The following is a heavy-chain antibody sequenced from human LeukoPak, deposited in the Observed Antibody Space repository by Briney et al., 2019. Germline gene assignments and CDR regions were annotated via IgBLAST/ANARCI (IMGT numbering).Heavy chain of an antibody. CDR1: GFTVSSNY. Sequence: GGSLRLSCAASGFTVSSNYMSWVRQAPGKGLEWVSVIYSGGSTYYADSVKGRFTISRDNSKNTLYLQMNSLRAEDTAVYYCARVHSSSYSMERAFDIWGQGTMVTVSS. CDR3: ARVHSSSYSMERAFDI. J-gene: IGHJ3*02. V-gene: IGHV3-53*01. D-gene: IGHD3-22*01. CDR2: IYSGGST.